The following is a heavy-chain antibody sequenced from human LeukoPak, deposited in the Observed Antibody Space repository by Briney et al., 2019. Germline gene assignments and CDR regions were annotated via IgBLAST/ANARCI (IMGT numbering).Heavy chain of an antibody. CDR1: GGSIISYY. V-gene: IGHV4-59*01. CDR3: ARGRLGYSTGWGY. D-gene: IGHD6-19*01. J-gene: IGHJ1*01. CDR2: IYYSGST. Sequence: PSETLSLICTVPGGSIISYYWSWIRQPPGKGLEWIGYIYYSGSTNYNPSLKSRVTISVDTSKNQFSLKLSSVTAADTAVYYCARGRLGYSTGWGYWRQGTVDTVSS.